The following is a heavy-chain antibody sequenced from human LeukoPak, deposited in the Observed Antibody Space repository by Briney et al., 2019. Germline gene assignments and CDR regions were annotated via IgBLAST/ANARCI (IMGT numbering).Heavy chain of an antibody. CDR2: MNPNSGNT. CDR3: ARRRLDCTNGVCFNWFDP. Sequence: APVKVSCKASGYTFTSYDINWVRQATGQGLEWMGWMNPNSGNTGYAQKFQGRVTMTRNTSISTAYMELSSLRSEDTAVYYCARRRLDCTNGVCFNWFDPWGQGTLVTVSS. V-gene: IGHV1-8*01. J-gene: IGHJ5*02. D-gene: IGHD2-8*01. CDR1: GYTFTSYD.